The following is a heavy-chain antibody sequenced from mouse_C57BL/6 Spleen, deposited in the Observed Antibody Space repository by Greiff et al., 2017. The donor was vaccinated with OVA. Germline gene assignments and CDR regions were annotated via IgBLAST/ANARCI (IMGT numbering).Heavy chain of an antibody. CDR3: ARSITTVVPDY. Sequence: QVQLQQPGAELVMPGASVKLSCKASGYTFTSYWMHWVKQRPGQGLEWIGEIDPSDSYTNYNQKFKGKSTLTVDKSSSTAYMQLSSLTSEDSAVYYCARSITTVVPDYWGQGTTLTVSS. V-gene: IGHV1-69*01. CDR1: GYTFTSYW. J-gene: IGHJ2*01. D-gene: IGHD1-1*01. CDR2: IDPSDSYT.